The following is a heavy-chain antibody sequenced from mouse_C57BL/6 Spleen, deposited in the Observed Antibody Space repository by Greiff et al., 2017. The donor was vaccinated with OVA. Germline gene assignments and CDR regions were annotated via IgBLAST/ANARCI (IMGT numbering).Heavy chain of an antibody. CDR2: IWTGGGT. D-gene: IGHD2-2*01. CDR3: ARNDYGYDSYAMDY. Sequence: VKLVESGPGLVAPSQSLSITCTVSGFSLTSYAISWVRQPPGKGLEWLGVIWTGGGTNYNSALKSRLSISKDNSKSQVFLKMNSLQTDDTARYYCARNDYGYDSYAMDYWGQGTSVTVSS. CDR1: GFSLTSYA. V-gene: IGHV2-9-1*01. J-gene: IGHJ4*01.